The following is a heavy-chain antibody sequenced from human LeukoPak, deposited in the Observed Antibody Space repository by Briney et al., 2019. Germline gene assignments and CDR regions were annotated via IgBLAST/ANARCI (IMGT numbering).Heavy chain of an antibody. Sequence: GGSLRLSCAASGFTFSSYAMHWVRQAPGKGLEYVSAISTNGGNTYYANSVKGRFTVSRDNSKNTLYLQMNSLRAEDTAVYYCAKSIVGVAGLDPWGQGTLVTVSS. D-gene: IGHD1-26*01. CDR3: AKSIVGVAGLDP. J-gene: IGHJ5*02. V-gene: IGHV3-64*01. CDR1: GFTFSSYA. CDR2: ISTNGGNT.